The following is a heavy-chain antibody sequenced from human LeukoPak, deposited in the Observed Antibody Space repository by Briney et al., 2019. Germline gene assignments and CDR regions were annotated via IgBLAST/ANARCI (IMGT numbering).Heavy chain of an antibody. CDR3: ARHWSHSVAQFGRSYWFDP. D-gene: IGHD2-15*01. Sequence: SETLSLTCIVSGGSISGYYWSWIPQPAGKGLEWVGHMDTSGHTNYNSSLMSRVTMSVATSKNQFSLRLTSVTAADTAVYYCARHWSHSVAQFGRSYWFDPWGQGTLVTVSS. J-gene: IGHJ5*02. V-gene: IGHV4-4*07. CDR1: GGSISGYY. CDR2: MDTSGHT.